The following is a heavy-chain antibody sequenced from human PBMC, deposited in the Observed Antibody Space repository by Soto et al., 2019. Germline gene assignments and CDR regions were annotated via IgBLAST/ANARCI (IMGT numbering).Heavy chain of an antibody. Sequence: PSETLSLTCTVSGGSISSGGYSWNWIRQAPGKGLEWIGYIYHSGYTLYNPSLKGRVTISVDKSKNHFSLNLTSVTAADTAVYYCAGDQLEGNWFDPWGQGTLVTVSS. V-gene: IGHV4-30-2*01. J-gene: IGHJ5*02. CDR1: GGSISSGGYS. CDR3: AGDQLEGNWFDP. CDR2: IYHSGYT. D-gene: IGHD1-1*01.